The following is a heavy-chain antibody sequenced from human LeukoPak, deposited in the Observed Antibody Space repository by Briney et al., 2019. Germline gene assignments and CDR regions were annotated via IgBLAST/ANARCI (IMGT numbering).Heavy chain of an antibody. Sequence: ASVKVSCKASGYTFTSYDINWVRQATGQGLEWMGWMNPNSGNTGYAQKLQGRVTMATDTSTSTAYMELRSLRSDDTAVYYCARSTSRYSSGWYSGFDPWGQGTLVTVSS. CDR3: ARSTSRYSSGWYSGFDP. D-gene: IGHD6-19*01. J-gene: IGHJ5*02. CDR2: MNPNSGNT. CDR1: GYTFTSYD. V-gene: IGHV1-8*02.